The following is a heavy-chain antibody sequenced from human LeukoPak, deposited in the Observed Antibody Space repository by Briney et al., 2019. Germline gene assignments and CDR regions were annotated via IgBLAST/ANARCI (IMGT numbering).Heavy chain of an antibody. CDR3: ARRAHNYDFWSGYSGPTYYYYGMDV. V-gene: IGHV4-59*01. CDR2: IYYSGST. CDR1: GGSISSYY. J-gene: IGHJ6*02. D-gene: IGHD3-3*01. Sequence: SETLSPTCTVSGGSISSYYWSWIRQPPGKGLEWIGYIYYSGSTNYNPSLKSRVTISVDTSKNQFSLKLSSVTAADTAVYYCARRAHNYDFWSGYSGPTYYYYGMDVWGQGTTVTVSS.